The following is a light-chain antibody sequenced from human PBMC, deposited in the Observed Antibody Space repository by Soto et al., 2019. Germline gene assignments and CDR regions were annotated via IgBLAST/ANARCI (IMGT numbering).Light chain of an antibody. V-gene: IGKV1-5*03. CDR1: QSISAW. CDR3: QQYNSYPYT. CDR2: MAS. Sequence: DIQMTQSPSTLSASVGDRVTITCRASQSISAWLAWHQQIPGKAPKVLIYMASSLQSGVPSRFSGSGSGTEFTLTISSLQPDDFATYYCQQYNSYPYTFGQGTKLEIK. J-gene: IGKJ2*01.